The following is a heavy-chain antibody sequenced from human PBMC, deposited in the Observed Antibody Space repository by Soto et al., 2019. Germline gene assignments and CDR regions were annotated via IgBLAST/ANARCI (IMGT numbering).Heavy chain of an antibody. CDR1: GGTFSSYA. CDR2: IIPIFGTA. Sequence: QVQLVQSGAEVKKPGSSVKVSCKASGGTFSSYAISWVRQAPGQGLEWMGGIIPIFGTANYAQKFQGRVTITADESTSTAYMELSSLRSEDTAVYYCASTGVVVITDYYGMDVWGQGTTVTVSS. V-gene: IGHV1-69*01. J-gene: IGHJ6*02. D-gene: IGHD3-22*01. CDR3: ASTGVVVITDYYGMDV.